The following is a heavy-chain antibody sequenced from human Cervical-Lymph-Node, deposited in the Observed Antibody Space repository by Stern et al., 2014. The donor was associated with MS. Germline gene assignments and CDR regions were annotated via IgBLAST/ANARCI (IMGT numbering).Heavy chain of an antibody. V-gene: IGHV1-69*04. J-gene: IGHJ4*02. CDR1: GGTFSSYA. CDR2: IVPILGIT. D-gene: IGHD1-7*01. Sequence: VQLLESGAEVKKPGSSVKVSCKASGGTFSSYAINWVRQAPGQGLAWMARIVPILGITYYAPMSQGKVTVTADKSAGSAYMELTNLRFEDTAVFYCARELFGTTAADYWGQGTLVIVSS. CDR3: ARELFGTTAADY.